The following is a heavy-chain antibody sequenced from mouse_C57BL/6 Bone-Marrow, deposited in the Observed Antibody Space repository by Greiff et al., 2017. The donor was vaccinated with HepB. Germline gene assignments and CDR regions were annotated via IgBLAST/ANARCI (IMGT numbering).Heavy chain of an antibody. J-gene: IGHJ1*03. CDR2: IYPGDGDT. Sequence: VKLMESGPELVKPGASVKISCKASGYAFSSSWMNWVKQRPGKGLEWIGRIYPGDGDTNYNGKFKGKATLTADKSSSTAYMQLSSLTSEDSAVYFCASLYGYDTLYFDVWGTGTTVTVSS. CDR3: ASLYGYDTLYFDV. CDR1: GYAFSSSW. V-gene: IGHV1-82*01. D-gene: IGHD2-2*01.